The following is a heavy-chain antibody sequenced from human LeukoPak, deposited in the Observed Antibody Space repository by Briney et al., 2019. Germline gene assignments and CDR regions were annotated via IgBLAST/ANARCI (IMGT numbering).Heavy chain of an antibody. CDR1: GFTFSSYG. V-gene: IGHV3-30*18. J-gene: IGHJ6*02. CDR3: AKRNYYGSGSYFRYYGMDV. Sequence: PGGSLRLSCAASGFTFSSYGMHWVRQAPGKGLEWVAVISYDGSNKYYADSVKGRFTISRDNSKNTLYLQMNSLRAEDTAVYYCAKRNYYGSGSYFRYYGMDVWGQGTTVTVSS. CDR2: ISYDGSNK. D-gene: IGHD3-10*01.